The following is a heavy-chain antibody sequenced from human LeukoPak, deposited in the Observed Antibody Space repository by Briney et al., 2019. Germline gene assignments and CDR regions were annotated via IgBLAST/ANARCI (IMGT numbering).Heavy chain of an antibody. CDR1: GYSLTELS. V-gene: IGHV1-24*01. CDR2: FDPEDGET. Sequence: ASVKVSCKLSGYSLTELSMHWVRQAPGKGLEWMGGFDPEDGETIYAQKFQGRVTMTEDTSTDTAYMELSSLRSEDTAVYYCATIKRGYCSGGSCPPFDYWGQGTLVTVSS. CDR3: ATIKRGYCSGGSCPPFDY. J-gene: IGHJ4*02. D-gene: IGHD2-15*01.